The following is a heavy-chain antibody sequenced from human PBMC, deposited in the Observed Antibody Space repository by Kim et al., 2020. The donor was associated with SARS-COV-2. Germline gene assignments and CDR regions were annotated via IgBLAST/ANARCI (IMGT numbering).Heavy chain of an antibody. CDR3: TTDSGSYFRYYFDY. V-gene: IGHV3-15*01. J-gene: IGHJ4*02. Sequence: AAPVKGRFTISRDDSKNTLYLQMNSLKTEDTAVYYCTTDSGSYFRYYFDYWGQGTLVTVSS. D-gene: IGHD1-26*01.